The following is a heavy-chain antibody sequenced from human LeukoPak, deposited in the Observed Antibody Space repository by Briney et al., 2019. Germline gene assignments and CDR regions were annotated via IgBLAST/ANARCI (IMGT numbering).Heavy chain of an antibody. Sequence: PGRSLRLSCAASGFSFSGYSMTWVRQAPGKGLEWVSYISSSGTTIYYAASVKGRFTISRDNGKNSLYLQMNSLRDEDTAVYYCSRESRYSSDYWGQGTLVTVSS. CDR3: SRESRYSSDY. V-gene: IGHV3-48*02. D-gene: IGHD6-13*01. J-gene: IGHJ4*02. CDR1: GFSFSGYS. CDR2: ISSSGTTI.